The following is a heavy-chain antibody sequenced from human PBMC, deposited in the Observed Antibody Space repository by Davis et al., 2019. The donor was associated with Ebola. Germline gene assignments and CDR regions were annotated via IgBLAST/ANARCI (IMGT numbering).Heavy chain of an antibody. CDR3: ATELTGDAFDV. D-gene: IGHD3-9*01. Sequence: GESLKISCAASGFIFSSYTMSWVRQGPGKGLEWVANIKQDGSKKNYVDSVKDRFTISRDNAKNSLFLQMNNLRADDTAVYYCATELTGDAFDVWGRGTMVTVSS. CDR2: IKQDGSKK. CDR1: GFIFSSYT. J-gene: IGHJ3*01. V-gene: IGHV3-7*03.